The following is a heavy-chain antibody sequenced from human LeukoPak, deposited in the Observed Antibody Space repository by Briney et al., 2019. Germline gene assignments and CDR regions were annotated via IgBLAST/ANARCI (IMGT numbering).Heavy chain of an antibody. D-gene: IGHD6-13*01. V-gene: IGHV3-21*01. CDR2: ISSSSSYI. Sequence: NPGGSLRLSCAASGFTFSSYSMNWVRQAPGKGLEWVSSISSSSSYIYYADSVKGRFSISRDNAKNSLYLQMNSLRAEDTAVYYCARYSPIAAAGTGFDYWGQGTLVTVSS. J-gene: IGHJ4*02. CDR3: ARYSPIAAAGTGFDY. CDR1: GFTFSSYS.